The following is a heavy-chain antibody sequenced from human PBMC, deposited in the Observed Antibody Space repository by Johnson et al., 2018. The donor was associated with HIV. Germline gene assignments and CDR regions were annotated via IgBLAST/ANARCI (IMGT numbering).Heavy chain of an antibody. CDR3: AKGVCRWGSGPGCAFDI. D-gene: IGHD2-15*01. CDR1: GFTLSNAW. CDR2: INSDGSST. J-gene: IGHJ3*02. V-gene: IGHV3-74*02. Sequence: VQLMESGGGLVKPGGSLRLSCAASGFTLSNAWMSWVRQAPGKGLVWVSRINSDGSSTNYADSVTGRFPISRDNVTNTLYLQMNSLRAEDTAVYYCAKGVCRWGSGPGCAFDIWGQGTMVTVSS.